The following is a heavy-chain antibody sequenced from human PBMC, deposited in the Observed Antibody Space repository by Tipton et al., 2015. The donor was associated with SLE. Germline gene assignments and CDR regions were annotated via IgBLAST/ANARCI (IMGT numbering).Heavy chain of an antibody. V-gene: IGHV4-39*07. CDR3: AGSGPHTQGGMDV. CDR2: IYYSGTT. CDR1: GGSVSSRSYF. D-gene: IGHD3-3*01. J-gene: IGHJ6*02. Sequence: TLSLTCTVSGGSVSSRSYFWGWIRQPPGKGLEWIGSIYYSGTTYYNPSLKSRVTISVDTSKNQFSLRLSSVTAADTAIYYCAGSGPHTQGGMDVWGQGTTVTVSS.